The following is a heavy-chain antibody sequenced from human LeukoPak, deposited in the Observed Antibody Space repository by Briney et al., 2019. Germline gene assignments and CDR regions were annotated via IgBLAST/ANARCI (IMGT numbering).Heavy chain of an antibody. D-gene: IGHD5-24*01. CDR1: GFTFSSYA. V-gene: IGHV3-30-3*01. CDR2: ISYDGSNK. J-gene: IGHJ3*02. CDR3: ARERLSRDGYGWGAFDI. Sequence: PGRSLRLSCAASGFTFSSYAMHWVRQAPGKGLEWVAVISYDGSNKYYADSVKGRFTISRDNSKNTLYLQMNSLRAEDTAVYYCARERLSRDGYGWGAFDIWGQGTMVTVSS.